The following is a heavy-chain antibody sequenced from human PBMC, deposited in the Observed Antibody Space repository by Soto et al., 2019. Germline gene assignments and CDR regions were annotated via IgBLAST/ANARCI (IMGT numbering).Heavy chain of an antibody. CDR3: AKEVTVTTEIYYYYGMDV. V-gene: IGHV3-23*01. Sequence: GGSLSLSCAASGFTFSSYAMSWVRQAPGKGLEWVSAISGSGGSTYYADSVKGRFTISRDNSKNTLYLQMNSLRAEDTAVYYCAKEVTVTTEIYYYYGMDVWGQGTTVTVS. D-gene: IGHD4-4*01. CDR1: GFTFSSYA. CDR2: ISGSGGST. J-gene: IGHJ6*02.